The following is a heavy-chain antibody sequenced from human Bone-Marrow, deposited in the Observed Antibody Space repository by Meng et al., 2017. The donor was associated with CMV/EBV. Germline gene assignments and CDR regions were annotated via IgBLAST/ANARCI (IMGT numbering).Heavy chain of an antibody. J-gene: IGHJ4*02. CDR2: INPSGGST. CDR1: GYTFTSYY. CDR3: ASPIIEPPGALVDY. Sequence: ASVKVSCKASGYTFTSYYMHWVRQAPGQGLEWMGIINPSGGSTSYAQKFQGRVTITADKPTRTSYLEVTNLRSADTAIYYCASPIIEPPGALVDYWGQGTLVTVSS. V-gene: IGHV1-46*01. D-gene: IGHD3-10*01.